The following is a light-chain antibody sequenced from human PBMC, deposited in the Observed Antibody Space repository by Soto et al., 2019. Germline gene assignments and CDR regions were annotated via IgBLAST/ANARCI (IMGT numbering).Light chain of an antibody. CDR1: QSVSSY. CDR3: QQRSNWYT. V-gene: IGKV3-11*01. CDR2: DAS. Sequence: EIVLTQSPATLSLSPGERATLSCRASQSVSSYLGWYQQKPGQAPRLLIYDASNRATGIPARFSGSGSGTAFTVTISSLEPEDFAVYYGQQRSNWYTFGQGTKLEIK. J-gene: IGKJ2*01.